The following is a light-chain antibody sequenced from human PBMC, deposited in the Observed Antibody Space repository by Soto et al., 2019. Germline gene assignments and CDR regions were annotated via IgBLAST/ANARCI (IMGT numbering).Light chain of an antibody. V-gene: IGKV3-15*01. J-gene: IGKJ2*01. CDR1: QSVSSN. CDR2: GAS. Sequence: EIVMTQSPVTLSVSPGERAALSCRASQSVSSNFAWYQQRPGQAPRLLIYGASTRATGIPARFSGSGSATEFTLTISSLQSEDFAVYYCQQYNNWPNTFGQGTKLEIK. CDR3: QQYNNWPNT.